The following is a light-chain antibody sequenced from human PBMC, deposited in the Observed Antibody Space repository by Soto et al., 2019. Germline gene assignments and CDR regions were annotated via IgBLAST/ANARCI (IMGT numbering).Light chain of an antibody. CDR3: AAWDDSLNGRYV. J-gene: IGLJ1*01. CDR2: SNN. V-gene: IGLV1-44*01. CDR1: SSHIGSNT. Sequence: QSVLTQPPSASGTPGQRVIISCSGSSSHIGSNTVNWYQQLPGTAPKLLIYSNNQRPSGVPDRFSGSKSGTSASLPISGLQSEDEADYYCAAWDDSLNGRYVFGTGTKVTVL.